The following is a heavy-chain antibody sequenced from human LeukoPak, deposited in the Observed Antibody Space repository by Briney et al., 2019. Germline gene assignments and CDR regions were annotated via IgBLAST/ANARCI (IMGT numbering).Heavy chain of an antibody. V-gene: IGHV1-2*04. Sequence: GASVKVSCKASGYTFTGFYIHWVRQAPGQGLEWMGWIYSDSGDTNYAQKFQGCVAMTRDTSISTAYMELSRLTSDDTAAYYCARSAGSAFFDYWGQGTLVTVSS. CDR1: GYTFTGFY. CDR3: ARSAGSAFFDY. CDR2: IYSDSGDT. J-gene: IGHJ4*02. D-gene: IGHD2-15*01.